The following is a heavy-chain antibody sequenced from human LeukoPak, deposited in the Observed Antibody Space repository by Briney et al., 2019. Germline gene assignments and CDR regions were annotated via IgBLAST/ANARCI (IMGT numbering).Heavy chain of an antibody. CDR3: ARGGGIVATITFDY. J-gene: IGHJ4*02. CDR1: GVSISSGGYY. V-gene: IGHV4-31*03. CDR2: IYYSGST. D-gene: IGHD5-12*01. Sequence: PSETLSLTCTVSGVSISSGGYYWSWIRQHPGKGLEWIGYIYYSGSTYYNPSLKSRVTISVDTSKNQFSLKLSSVTAADTAVYYCARGGGIVATITFDYWGQGTLVTVSS.